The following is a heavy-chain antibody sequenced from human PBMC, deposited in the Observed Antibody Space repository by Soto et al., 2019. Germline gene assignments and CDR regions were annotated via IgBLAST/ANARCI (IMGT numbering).Heavy chain of an antibody. CDR2: ITPIFGTA. Sequence: SVKVSCKASGGTFSSYAISWVRQAPGQGLEWMGGITPIFGTANYAQKFQGRVTITADESTSTAYMELSSLRSEDTAVYYCATPIVRQGPKIYYYDSSGDSFDYWGQGTLVTVSS. V-gene: IGHV1-69*13. CDR3: ATPIVRQGPKIYYYDSSGDSFDY. J-gene: IGHJ4*02. D-gene: IGHD3-22*01. CDR1: GGTFSSYA.